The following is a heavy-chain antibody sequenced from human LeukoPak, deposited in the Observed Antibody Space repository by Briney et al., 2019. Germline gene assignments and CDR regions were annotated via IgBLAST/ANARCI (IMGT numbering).Heavy chain of an antibody. J-gene: IGHJ4*02. V-gene: IGHV3-48*04. D-gene: IGHD4-17*01. CDR2: ISSSSSTI. Sequence: ESLTLSCAASGFPLSSYGMSWLRQAPRKGLEWVSYISSSSSTIYYADSVKGRFTISRDNAKNSLYLQMNSLRAEDTAVYYCARGRMTTVNYWGQGTLVTVSS. CDR3: ARGRMTTVNY. CDR1: GFPLSSYG.